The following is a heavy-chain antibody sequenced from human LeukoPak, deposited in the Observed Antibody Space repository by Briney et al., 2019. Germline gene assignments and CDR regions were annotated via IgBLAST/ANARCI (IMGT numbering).Heavy chain of an antibody. CDR2: INQSGST. J-gene: IGHJ6*03. CDR1: GGSFSGYY. V-gene: IGHV4-34*01. CDR3: ARVFDSGSQAYFYYMDV. Sequence: SETLSLTCAVYGGSFSGYYWSWIRQPPGKGLEWIGEINQSGSTNYNPSRKSRVTMSVDTSKNQFSLKVSSVTAADTAVYYCARVFDSGSQAYFYYMDVWGKGTTVTIFS. D-gene: IGHD3-10*01.